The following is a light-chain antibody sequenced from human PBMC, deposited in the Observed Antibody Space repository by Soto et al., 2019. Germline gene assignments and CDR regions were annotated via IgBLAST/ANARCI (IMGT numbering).Light chain of an antibody. CDR3: QQSYRTPYT. CDR1: QSTSNY. CDR2: AGS. J-gene: IGKJ2*01. V-gene: IGKV1-39*01. Sequence: DIQMTQSPSSLSASVGDRVTITCRTSQSTSNYLNWYQQNPGKAPKLLIYAGSTLQSGVPLRFIGSGSGTDFTLTISSLQPEDFTTYYCQQSYRTPYTFGQGTRLDIK.